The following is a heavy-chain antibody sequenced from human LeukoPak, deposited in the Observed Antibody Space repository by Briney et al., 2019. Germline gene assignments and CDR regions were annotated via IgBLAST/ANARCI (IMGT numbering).Heavy chain of an antibody. D-gene: IGHD5-18*01. CDR1: GFTFSSYG. J-gene: IGHJ4*02. CDR3: ARALSAVVADN. CDR2: IRYDGSNK. Sequence: GGSLRLSCAASGFTFSSYGMHWVRQAPGKGLQWVAVIRYDGSNKNYGDSVKGRFTISRDNSKNTLYLQMNSLRAEDTALYYCARALSAVVADNWGQGTLVTVSS. V-gene: IGHV3-33*08.